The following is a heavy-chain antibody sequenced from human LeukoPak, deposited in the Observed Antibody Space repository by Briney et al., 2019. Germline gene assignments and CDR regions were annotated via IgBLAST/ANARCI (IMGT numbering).Heavy chain of an antibody. Sequence: PSETLSLTCTVSGGSVNGYYWSWLRQPPGKGQEWIGYIYDTETTNYNPSLRSRVTLSLDTSMNQFSLKMSSVTVADTAVYYCSRCDSVTALDYWGQGTLVTVSS. J-gene: IGHJ4*02. CDR3: SRCDSVTALDY. CDR2: IYDTETT. D-gene: IGHD5-18*01. V-gene: IGHV4-59*02. CDR1: GGSVNGYY.